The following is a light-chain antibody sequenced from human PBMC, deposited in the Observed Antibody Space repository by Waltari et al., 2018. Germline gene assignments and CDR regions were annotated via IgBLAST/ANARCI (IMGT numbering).Light chain of an antibody. J-gene: IGLJ3*02. CDR3: VLYMGSGISV. V-gene: IGLV8-61*01. CDR2: RPH. Sequence: QTVVTQEPSFSVSPGGTVTPTCGLSSGSVSTSYYPSWYQQTPGQTPRTLIYRPHPRPSGVPDRCSGSSLGNKAALTITGAQADDESDYYCVLYMGSGISVFGGGTKLTVL. CDR1: SGSVSTSYY.